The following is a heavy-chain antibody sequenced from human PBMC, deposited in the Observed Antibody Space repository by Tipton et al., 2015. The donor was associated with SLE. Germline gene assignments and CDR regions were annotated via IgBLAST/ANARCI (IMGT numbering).Heavy chain of an antibody. D-gene: IGHD3-22*01. CDR1: GDSINNYY. CDR3: ARDEYRYDTTGYHLLGHFDF. J-gene: IGHJ4*02. V-gene: IGHV4-59*12. Sequence: TLSLTCTVSGDSINNYYWSWIRQPLGRGLEYIGHVYFSGNTNYNPSLNSRVTISVDTSKNQFSLNLSSVTAADTAVYYCARDEYRYDTTGYHLLGHFDFWGQGTLVTVSS. CDR2: VYFSGNT.